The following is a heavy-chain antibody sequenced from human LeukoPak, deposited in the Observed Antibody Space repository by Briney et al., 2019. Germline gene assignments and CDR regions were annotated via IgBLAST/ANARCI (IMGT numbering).Heavy chain of an antibody. J-gene: IGHJ4*02. V-gene: IGHV3-30-3*01. CDR2: ISYDGSNK. CDR3: ARDSDAPGDY. CDR1: GFTFSSYA. Sequence: GRSLRLSCAASGFTFSSYAMHWVRHAPGKGLEWVAVISYDGSNKYYADSVKGRFTISRDNSKNTLYLQMNSLRAEDTAVYYCARDSDAPGDYWGQGTLVTVSS.